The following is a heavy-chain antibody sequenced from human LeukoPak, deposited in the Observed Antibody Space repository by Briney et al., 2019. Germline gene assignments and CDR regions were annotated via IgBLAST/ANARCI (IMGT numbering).Heavy chain of an antibody. D-gene: IGHD1-14*01. V-gene: IGHV3-23*01. CDR2: ISGSGGTT. CDR1: GFTFSSYA. CDR3: ATYLNLDY. J-gene: IGHJ4*02. Sequence: GGSLRLSCAASGFTFSSYAMSWVRQPPGKGLECISVISGSGGTTSYADSVKGRFTISRDNSKNTVYLQIQSLRAEDTALYYCATYLNLDYWGQVTRVTVSS.